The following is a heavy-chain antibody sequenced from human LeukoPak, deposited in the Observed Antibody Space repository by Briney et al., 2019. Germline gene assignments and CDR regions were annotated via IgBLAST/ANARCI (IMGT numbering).Heavy chain of an antibody. J-gene: IGHJ6*04. CDR2: ISSSSSYI. D-gene: IGHD2-2*01. V-gene: IGHV3-21*01. CDR3: ARVSCSSTSCYAQYGMDV. Sequence: GGSLRLAWAASGFTFSSYSMNWVSQDPGKGLGWVSSISSSSSYIYYADSVKGRFTISRDNAKNSLYLQMNSLRAEDTAVYYCARVSCSSTSCYAQYGMDVWGKGTTVTVSS. CDR1: GFTFSSYS.